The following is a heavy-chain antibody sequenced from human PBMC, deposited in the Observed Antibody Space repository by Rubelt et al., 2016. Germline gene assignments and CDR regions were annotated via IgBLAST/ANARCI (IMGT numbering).Heavy chain of an antibody. CDR2: IKPSGGST. Sequence: QVQLVQSGAEVKKPGASVKVSCKASGYTFTSYYMHWVRQAPGHGLGWMGIIKPSGGSTSYAQKFQGRVTMTRDTSPSTVYMELSSLRSEDTAVYYCARNHYSSSWYLNPWGQGTLVTVSS. J-gene: IGHJ5*02. CDR1: GYTFTSYY. CDR3: ARNHYSSSWYLNP. D-gene: IGHD6-13*01. V-gene: IGHV1-46*01.